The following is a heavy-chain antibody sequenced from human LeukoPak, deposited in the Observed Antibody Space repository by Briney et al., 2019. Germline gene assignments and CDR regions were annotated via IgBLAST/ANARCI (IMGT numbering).Heavy chain of an antibody. CDR1: GFTFSSYA. CDR2: ISGSGGST. V-gene: IGHV3-23*01. J-gene: IGHJ3*02. Sequence: PGGSLRLSCAASGFTFSSYAMSWVRQAPGKGLEWVSAISGSGGSTYYADSVKGRFTVSRDNSKNTLYLQMNSLRAEDTAVYYCAKVRGIAAAGPYAFDIWGQGTMVTVSS. CDR3: AKVRGIAAAGPYAFDI. D-gene: IGHD6-13*01.